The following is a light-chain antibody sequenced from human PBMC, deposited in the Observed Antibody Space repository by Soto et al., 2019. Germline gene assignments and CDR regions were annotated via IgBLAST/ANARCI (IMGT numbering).Light chain of an antibody. Sequence: EIVLTQSPGTVSVSPGESVTLSCRASQNVDDRLAWYQQTPGQPPRLLIYAASTRATGIPARFSGSGSGTEFALTISSLESEDLVVYSCQQYKNWPPRTFGQGAKLESK. CDR3: QQYKNWPPRT. V-gene: IGKV3-15*01. CDR1: QNVDDR. CDR2: AAS. J-gene: IGKJ2*02.